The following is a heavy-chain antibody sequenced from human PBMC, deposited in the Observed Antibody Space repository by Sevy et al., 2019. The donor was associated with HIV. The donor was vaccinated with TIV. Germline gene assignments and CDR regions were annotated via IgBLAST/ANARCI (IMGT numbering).Heavy chain of an antibody. CDR1: GDSVSSNSAA. Sequence: SQTLSLTCAISGDSVSSNSAAWNWIRQSPSRGLEWLGRTYYRSKWYNDYAVSVKSRITINPDTSNNQFSLQLNSVTPEDTAVYYCARSGPYSSCWLFDYWGQGTLVIVSS. D-gene: IGHD6-19*01. CDR3: ARSGPYSSCWLFDY. J-gene: IGHJ4*02. CDR2: TYYRSKWYN. V-gene: IGHV6-1*01.